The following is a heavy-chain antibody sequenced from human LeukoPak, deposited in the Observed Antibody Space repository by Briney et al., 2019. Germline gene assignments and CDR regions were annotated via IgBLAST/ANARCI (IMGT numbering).Heavy chain of an antibody. CDR3: ARHRLEMATSHDAFDL. CDR1: AGSITSHY. CDR2: MFYSGRT. D-gene: IGHD5-24*01. Sequence: SETMSLSGTVSAGSITSHYWSWIRQPPGKVLETIGDMFYSGRTNYNPSLKSRVTISVDTSKKEFSLKLTSVTAADTAVYYCARHRLEMATSHDAFDLWGQGTMVTVSS. J-gene: IGHJ3*01. V-gene: IGHV4-59*08.